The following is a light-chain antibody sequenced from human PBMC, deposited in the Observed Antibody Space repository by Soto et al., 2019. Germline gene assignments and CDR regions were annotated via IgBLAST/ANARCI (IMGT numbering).Light chain of an antibody. J-gene: IGKJ1*01. CDR2: GPA. Sequence: EIVMTQSPATLSVSPGERATLSCRASQSVFSSLAWYQQRPGQAPRLLIYGPATRATDIPDRFSGSGSGTEFTLTISSLQSEDSAVYYCQQYHSWPAFGQGTKVDIK. CDR1: QSVFSS. CDR3: QQYHSWPA. V-gene: IGKV3-15*01.